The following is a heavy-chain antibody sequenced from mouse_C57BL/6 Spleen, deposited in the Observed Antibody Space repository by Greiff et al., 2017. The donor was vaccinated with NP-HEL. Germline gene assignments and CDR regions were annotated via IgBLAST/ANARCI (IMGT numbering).Heavy chain of an antibody. Sequence: QVQLQQPGAELVKPGASVKLSCKASGYTFTSYWMHWVKQRPGQGLEWIGMIHPNSGSTNYNEKFKSKATLTVDKSSSTAYMQLSSLTSEDSAVYYCARSGYSYWYFDVWGTGTTVTVSS. CDR2: IHPNSGST. J-gene: IGHJ1*03. V-gene: IGHV1-64*01. D-gene: IGHD2-3*01. CDR3: ARSGYSYWYFDV. CDR1: GYTFTSYW.